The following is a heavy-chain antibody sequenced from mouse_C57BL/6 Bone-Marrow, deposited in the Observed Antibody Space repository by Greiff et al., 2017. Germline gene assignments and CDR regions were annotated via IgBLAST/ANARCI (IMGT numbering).Heavy chain of an antibody. CDR3: TTGYDVGVYFDY. Sequence: VQLKQSGAELVRPGASVKLSCTASGFNIKDDYMHWVKQRPEQGLEWIGWIDPENGDTEYASKFQGKATITADTSSNTAYLQLSSLTSEDTAVYYCTTGYDVGVYFDYWGQGTTLTVSS. D-gene: IGHD2-2*01. V-gene: IGHV14-4*01. J-gene: IGHJ2*01. CDR1: GFNIKDDY. CDR2: IDPENGDT.